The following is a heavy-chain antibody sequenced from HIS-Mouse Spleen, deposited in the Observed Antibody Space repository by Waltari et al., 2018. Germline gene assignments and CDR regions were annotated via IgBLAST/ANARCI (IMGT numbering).Heavy chain of an antibody. J-gene: IGHJ2*01. CDR1: GGSISSSRYY. D-gene: IGHD6-13*01. Sequence: QLQLQESGPGLVKPSETLSLTCTVSGGSISSSRYYWGWIRQPPGTGLEWIGGTYYSGSTYYNPSLKSRVTISVDTSKNQFSLKLSSVTAADTAVYYCAREIPYSSSWYDWYFDLWGRGTLVTVSS. CDR2: TYYSGST. V-gene: IGHV4-39*07. CDR3: AREIPYSSSWYDWYFDL.